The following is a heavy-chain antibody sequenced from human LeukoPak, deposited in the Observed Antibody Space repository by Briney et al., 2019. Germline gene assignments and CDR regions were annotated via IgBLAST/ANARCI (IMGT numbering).Heavy chain of an antibody. J-gene: IGHJ4*02. CDR2: IKQDGSEK. V-gene: IGHV3-7*01. CDR3: ARGGWLQLRY. CDR1: GFTFSNAW. Sequence: PGGSLRLSCAASGFTFSNAWMSWVRQAPGKGLEWVANIKQDGSEKYYVDSVKGRFTISRDNAKNSLYLQMNSLRAEDTAVYYCARGGWLQLRYWGQGALVTVSS. D-gene: IGHD5-24*01.